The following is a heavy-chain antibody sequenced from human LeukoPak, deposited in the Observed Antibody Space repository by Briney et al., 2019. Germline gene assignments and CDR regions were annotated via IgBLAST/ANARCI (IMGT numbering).Heavy chain of an antibody. CDR2: ISSSGSTR. J-gene: IGHJ4*02. Sequence: PGGSLRLSCAAAGFTFSDYYMSWIRQAPGKGLEWVSYISSSGSTRYYADSVKGRFTISRDKAKNSLYLQMNRLRAEDTAVYFCARVSLVNNYFDYWGEGTLVTVSS. CDR3: ARVSLVNNYFDY. D-gene: IGHD1/OR15-1a*01. V-gene: IGHV3-11*01. CDR1: GFTFSDYY.